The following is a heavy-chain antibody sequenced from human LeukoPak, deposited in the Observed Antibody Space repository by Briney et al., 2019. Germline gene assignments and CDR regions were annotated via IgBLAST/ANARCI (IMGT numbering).Heavy chain of an antibody. CDR1: GGSISIGGYY. Sequence: TLSLTCTVSGGSISIGGYYWSWIRQHAGKGLEWIGYIYYSGSTYYNPSLTSRVTISVDTSKNQFTLKLSSVTAADTAVYYCARGGDSSGPDYWGQGTLVTVSS. J-gene: IGHJ4*02. D-gene: IGHD3-22*01. CDR2: IYYSGST. CDR3: ARGGDSSGPDY. V-gene: IGHV4-31*03.